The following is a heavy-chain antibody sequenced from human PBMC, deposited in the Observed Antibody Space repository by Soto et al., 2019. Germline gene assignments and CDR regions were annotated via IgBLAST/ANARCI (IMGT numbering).Heavy chain of an antibody. J-gene: IGHJ6*02. V-gene: IGHV3-33*01. CDR1: GFTFSSYG. CDR2: IWYDGSNK. CDR3: ARVENNFYYYGMDV. D-gene: IGHD1-20*01. Sequence: QVQLVESGGGVVQPGRSLRLSCAASGFTFSSYGMHWVRQAPGKGLEWVAVIWYDGSNKYYADSVKGRFTISRDNSKNPLYLQMNSLRAEDTAVYYCARVENNFYYYGMDVWGQGTTVTVSS.